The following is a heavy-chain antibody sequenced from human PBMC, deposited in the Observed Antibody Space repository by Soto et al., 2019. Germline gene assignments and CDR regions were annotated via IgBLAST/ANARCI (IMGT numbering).Heavy chain of an antibody. D-gene: IGHD2-15*01. Sequence: PSETLSLTCAVYGGSFSGYYWSWIRQPPGKGLEWIGEINHSGSTNYNPSLKSRVTISVDTSKNQFSLKLSSVTAADTAVYYCANLEVVAAKGWFDPWGQGTLVTVSS. CDR2: INHSGST. CDR3: ANLEVVAAKGWFDP. V-gene: IGHV4-34*01. CDR1: GGSFSGYY. J-gene: IGHJ5*02.